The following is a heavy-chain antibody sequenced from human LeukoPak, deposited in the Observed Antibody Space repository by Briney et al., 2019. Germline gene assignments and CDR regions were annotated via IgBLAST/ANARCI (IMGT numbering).Heavy chain of an antibody. CDR2: IYYSGST. CDR1: GGSISSYY. D-gene: IGHD2-2*02. CDR3: ARGDCSSTSCYIGDWFDP. J-gene: IGHJ5*02. Sequence: SETLSLTCTVSGGSISSYYWSWIWQPPGKGLEWIGYIYYSGSTNYNPSLKSRVTISVDTSKNQFSLKLSSVTAADTAVYYCARGDCSSTSCYIGDWFDPWGQGTLVTVSS. V-gene: IGHV4-59*01.